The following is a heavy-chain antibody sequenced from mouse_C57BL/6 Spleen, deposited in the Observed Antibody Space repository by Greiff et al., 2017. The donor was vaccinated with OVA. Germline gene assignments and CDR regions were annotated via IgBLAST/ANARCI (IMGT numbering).Heavy chain of an antibody. J-gene: IGHJ2*01. V-gene: IGHV1-26*01. D-gene: IGHD2-4*01. CDR3: ARSDYDYDGYFDY. CDR2: INPNNGGT. Sequence: VQLQQSGPELVKPGASVKISCKASGYTFTDYYMNWVKQSHGKSLEWIGDINPNNGGTSYNQKFKGKATLTVDKSSSTAYMELRSLTSEDSAVYYCARSDYDYDGYFDYWGQGTTLTVSA. CDR1: GYTFTDYY.